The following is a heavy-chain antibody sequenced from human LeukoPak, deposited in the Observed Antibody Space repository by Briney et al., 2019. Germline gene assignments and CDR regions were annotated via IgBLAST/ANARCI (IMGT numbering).Heavy chain of an antibody. J-gene: IGHJ4*02. CDR2: IIPIFGTA. V-gene: IGHV1-69*05. Sequence: SVKVSCKASGGTFSSYAISWVRQAPGQGLEWMGRIIPIFGTANYAQKFQGRVTITTDESTSTAYMELSSLRSEDTAVYDCARSSHKYSTFDYWGQGTLVTVSS. CDR3: ARSSHKYSTFDY. CDR1: GGTFSSYA. D-gene: IGHD5-18*01.